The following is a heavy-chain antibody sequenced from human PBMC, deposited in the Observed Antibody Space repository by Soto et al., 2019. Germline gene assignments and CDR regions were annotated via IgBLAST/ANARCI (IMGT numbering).Heavy chain of an antibody. CDR1: GGSISSGGYS. J-gene: IGHJ5*02. Sequence: QLQLQESGSGLVKPSQTLSLTCAVSGGSISSGGYSWSWIRQPPGKGLGWIGYIYQSGSTYYNPALTSRVTISVDRSKNQCSLKLSSVTAADTALYYCARVPSPWGQGTLVTVSS. V-gene: IGHV4-30-2*01. CDR2: IYQSGST. CDR3: ARVPSP.